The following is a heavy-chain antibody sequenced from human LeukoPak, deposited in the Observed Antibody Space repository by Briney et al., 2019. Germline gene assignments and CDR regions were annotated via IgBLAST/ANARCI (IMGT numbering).Heavy chain of an antibody. CDR2: ISYDGSNK. Sequence: GALRLSCAASGFTFSSYAMHWVRQAPGKGLEWVAVISYDGSNKYYADSVKGRFTISRDNSKNTLYLQMNSLRAEDTAVYYCARDSPTDWFFDLWGRGTLVTVSS. J-gene: IGHJ2*01. D-gene: IGHD4-17*01. CDR1: GFTFSSYA. CDR3: ARDSPTDWFFDL. V-gene: IGHV3-30-3*01.